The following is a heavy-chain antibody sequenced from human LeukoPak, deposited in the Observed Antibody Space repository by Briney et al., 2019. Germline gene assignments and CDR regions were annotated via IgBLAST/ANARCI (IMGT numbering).Heavy chain of an antibody. CDR1: GFTVSSNY. D-gene: IGHD1-20*01. CDR3: VGLTGTGYY. V-gene: IGHV3-66*01. Sequence: GGSLRLSCVASGFTVSSNYMSCVRQAPGGGLEWVSVLYSGGSAYYANSVKGRFTISRDNPKNTLFLQMNSLRADDTAVYFCVGLTGTGYYWGQGTLVTVSS. CDR2: LYSGGSA. J-gene: IGHJ4*02.